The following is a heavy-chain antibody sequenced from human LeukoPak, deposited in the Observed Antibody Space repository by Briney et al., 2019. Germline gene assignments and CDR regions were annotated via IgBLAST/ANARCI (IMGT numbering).Heavy chain of an antibody. Sequence: PSETLSLTCTVSGVSISGNSYCWGWIRQPPGKGLEWIGSVCYSGSTFYNPSLKTRVNMSVDTSKNQFSLTGSSVTAADTAIYYCARVRYIAYAGWFDPWGQGTLVTVSS. CDR2: VCYSGST. CDR1: GVSISGNSYC. CDR3: ARVRYIAYAGWFDP. D-gene: IGHD5-12*01. J-gene: IGHJ5*02. V-gene: IGHV4-39*01.